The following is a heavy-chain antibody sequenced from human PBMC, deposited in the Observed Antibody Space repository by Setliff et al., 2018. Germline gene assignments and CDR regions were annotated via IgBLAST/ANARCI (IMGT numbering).Heavy chain of an antibody. CDR1: GYSVTELS. Sequence: ASVKVSCKVSGYSVTELSMHWVRQAPGKGLEWMGGFDPEDDETSYAQKFQGRVTITTDESTSTAYMELSSLRSEDTAVYYCARGNYYDSSGYSVDYWGQGTLVTVSS. V-gene: IGHV1-24*01. CDR2: FDPEDDET. J-gene: IGHJ4*02. D-gene: IGHD3-22*01. CDR3: ARGNYYDSSGYSVDY.